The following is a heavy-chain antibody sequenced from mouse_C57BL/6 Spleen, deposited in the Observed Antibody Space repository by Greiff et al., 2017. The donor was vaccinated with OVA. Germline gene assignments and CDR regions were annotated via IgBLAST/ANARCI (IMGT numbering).Heavy chain of an antibody. CDR2: INPNNGGT. V-gene: IGHV1-26*01. D-gene: IGHD2-3*01. Sequence: VQLQQSGPELVKPGASVKISCKASGYTFTDYYMNWVKQSHGKSLEWIGDINPNNGGTSYNQKFKGKATLTVDKSSSTAYMELRSLTSEDSAVYYCARSRGWLKGMAMDDWGQGTSVTVSS. CDR3: ARSRGWLKGMAMDD. J-gene: IGHJ4*01. CDR1: GYTFTDYY.